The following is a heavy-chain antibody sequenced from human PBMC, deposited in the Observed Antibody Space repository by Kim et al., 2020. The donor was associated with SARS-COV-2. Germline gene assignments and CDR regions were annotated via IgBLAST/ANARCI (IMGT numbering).Heavy chain of an antibody. CDR1: GFTFSGSA. V-gene: IGHV3-73*01. D-gene: IGHD5-12*01. CDR2: IRSKANSYAT. CDR3: TRRRDGYNPSYYYYGMDV. J-gene: IGHJ6*02. Sequence: GGSLRLYCAASGFTFSGSAMHWVRQASGKGLEWVGRIRSKANSYATAYAASVKGRFTISRDDSKNTAYLQMNSLKTEDTAVYYCTRRRDGYNPSYYYYGMDVWGQGTTVTVSS.